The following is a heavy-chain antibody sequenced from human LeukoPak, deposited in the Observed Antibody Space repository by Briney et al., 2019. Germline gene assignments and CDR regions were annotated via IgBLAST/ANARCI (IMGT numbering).Heavy chain of an antibody. CDR1: GFGFRDFW. Sequence: GGSLRLSCAASGFGFRDFWMTWVRQAPGKGLEWVANINQGGSVKYYVDSVKGRFTISRDDAKSSLYVQMNSLIDEDTAVYYCARFGYSGWNLEYWGQGTLVTVSS. D-gene: IGHD5-12*01. J-gene: IGHJ4*02. CDR3: ARFGYSGWNLEY. CDR2: INQGGSVK. V-gene: IGHV3-7*01.